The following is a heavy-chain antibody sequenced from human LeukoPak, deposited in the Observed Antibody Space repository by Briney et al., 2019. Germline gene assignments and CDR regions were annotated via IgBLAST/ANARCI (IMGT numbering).Heavy chain of an antibody. V-gene: IGHV3-21*01. CDR1: GFTFSSYS. Sequence: PGGSVRLSCAASGFTFSSYSMNWVRQAPGKGLEWVSSISSSSSYIYYAYSVKGRFTISRDNAKNSLYLQMNSLRAEDTAVYYCARDRVTRPSDAFDIWGQGTMVTVSS. CDR3: ARDRVTRPSDAFDI. D-gene: IGHD4-11*01. J-gene: IGHJ3*02. CDR2: ISSSSSYI.